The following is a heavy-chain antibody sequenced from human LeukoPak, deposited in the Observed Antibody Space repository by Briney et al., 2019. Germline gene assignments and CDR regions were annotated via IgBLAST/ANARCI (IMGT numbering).Heavy chain of an antibody. J-gene: IGHJ4*02. D-gene: IGHD3-9*01. CDR1: GGSISSSSYY. CDR2: IYYSGST. V-gene: IGHV4-39*01. Sequence: SETLSLTCTVSGGSISSSSYYWGWIRQPPGKGLEWIGSIYYSGSTYYNPSLKSRVTISVDTSKNQFSLKLSSVTAADTAVYYCATASPYYDILTGYSSYFDYWGQGTLVTVSS. CDR3: ATASPYYDILTGYSSYFDY.